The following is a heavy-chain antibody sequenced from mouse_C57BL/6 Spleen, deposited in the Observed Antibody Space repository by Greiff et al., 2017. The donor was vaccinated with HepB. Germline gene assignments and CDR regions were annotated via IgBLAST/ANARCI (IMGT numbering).Heavy chain of an antibody. CDR2: ISYDGSN. CDR3: ARERGYGSSPFAY. V-gene: IGHV3-6*01. D-gene: IGHD1-1*01. Sequence: EESGPGLVKPSQSLSLTCSVTGYSITSGYYWNWIRQFPGNKLEWMGYISYDGSNNYNPSLKNRISITRDTSKNQFFLKLNSVTTEDTATYYCARERGYGSSPFAYWGQGTLVTVSA. J-gene: IGHJ3*01. CDR1: GYSITSGYY.